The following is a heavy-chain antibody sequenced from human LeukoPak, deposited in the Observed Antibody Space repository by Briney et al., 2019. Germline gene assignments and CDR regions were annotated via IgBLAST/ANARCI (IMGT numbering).Heavy chain of an antibody. D-gene: IGHD3-22*01. CDR1: GYTFTSYG. Sequence: GASVKVSCKASGYTFTSYGISWVRQAPGQGLEWMGWISPYSTNTNYAQNLQGRVTMATDTSTSTAYMELRSLRSDDTAVYYCAREGSLTMIVVATAGAFDYWGQGTLVTVSS. J-gene: IGHJ4*02. CDR3: AREGSLTMIVVATAGAFDY. V-gene: IGHV1-18*01. CDR2: ISPYSTNT.